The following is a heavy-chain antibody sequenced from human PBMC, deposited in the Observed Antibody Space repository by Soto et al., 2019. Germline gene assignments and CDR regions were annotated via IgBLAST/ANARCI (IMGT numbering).Heavy chain of an antibody. CDR2: ISTYNGDT. V-gene: IGHV1-18*01. D-gene: IGHD3-22*01. CDR3: ASDPSNTSGHYQFFDS. J-gene: IGHJ4*02. CDR1: GYSFTKYA. Sequence: QVQLVQSGTEVKKPGASGKVSCKASGYSFTKYAISWVRQAPGRGLEWMGWISTYNGDTTYAQKFQGRVTLTTATSTTTVYMELRSLRSDDTAVYYCASDPSNTSGHYQFFDSWGQGTLVTVSS.